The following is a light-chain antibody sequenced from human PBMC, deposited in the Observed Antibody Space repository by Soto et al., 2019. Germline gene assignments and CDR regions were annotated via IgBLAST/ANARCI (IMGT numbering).Light chain of an antibody. CDR2: GAS. Sequence: EIVVTQSRATLSVSPGERDTLSCRASQSVSSNLAWYQQKPGQAPRLLIYGASTRATGIPARFSGSGSGTEFTLPISSLQSEDFAVYYCQQYNNWPRTFGQGTKVDIK. J-gene: IGKJ1*01. V-gene: IGKV3-15*01. CDR1: QSVSSN. CDR3: QQYNNWPRT.